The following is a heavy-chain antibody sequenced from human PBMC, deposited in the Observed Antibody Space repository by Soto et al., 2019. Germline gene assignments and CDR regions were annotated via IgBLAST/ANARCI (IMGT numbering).Heavy chain of an antibody. CDR2: IYYSGTT. Sequence: QVQLQESGPGLVKPSQTLSLTCTVSGDSITSGDYYWSWIRQSPGKGLEWVGYIYYSGTTYYNPSLKSQITISIDTSKNQFSLKQRSVTAGDTAIYYCARESFYGGDFEYWGQGSLVTVSS. CDR3: ARESFYGGDFEY. D-gene: IGHD4-17*01. V-gene: IGHV4-30-4*01. J-gene: IGHJ4*02. CDR1: GDSITSGDYY.